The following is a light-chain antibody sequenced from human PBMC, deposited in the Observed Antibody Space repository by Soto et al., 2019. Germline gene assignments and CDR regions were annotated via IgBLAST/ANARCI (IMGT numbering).Light chain of an antibody. CDR3: SSYTSGSSHYV. CDR1: SSDVGGFNF. V-gene: IGLV2-14*01. CDR2: EVT. J-gene: IGLJ1*01. Sequence: QSVLTQPASVSGSPGQSITISCTGTSSDVGGFNFVSWYQHHPGKAPKLMIYEVTNRPSGVSNRFSGSKSGNTASLTISGLQAEDEADYHCSSYTSGSSHYVFGTGTKLTVL.